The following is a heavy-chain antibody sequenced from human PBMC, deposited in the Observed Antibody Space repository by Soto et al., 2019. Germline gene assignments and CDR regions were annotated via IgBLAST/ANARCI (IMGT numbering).Heavy chain of an antibody. CDR3: ARVFASSSDPPSNS. J-gene: IGHJ4*02. D-gene: IGHD6-6*01. Sequence: QLVESGGGVVQPGRSLRLSCAASGFTFSNYGMLWVRQAPDKGLEWVASIWYDGSNKYYADSVRGRFTISRDNSKNTLHLQMNSLRVEDTAVYYCARVFASSSDPPSNSWGQGTLVTVSS. V-gene: IGHV3-33*01. CDR1: GFTFSNYG. CDR2: IWYDGSNK.